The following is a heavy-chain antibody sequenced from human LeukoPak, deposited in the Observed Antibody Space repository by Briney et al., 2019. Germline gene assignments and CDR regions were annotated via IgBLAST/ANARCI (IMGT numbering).Heavy chain of an antibody. CDR2: IIPIFGTA. V-gene: IGHV1-69*01. D-gene: IGHD5-24*01. J-gene: IGHJ4*02. CDR1: GGTFSSYA. Sequence: ASVNVSCKASGGTFSSYAISWVRQAPGQGLEWMGGIIPIFGTANYAQKFQGRVTITADESTSTAYMELSSLRSEDTAVYYCARGDGYNPFDYWGQGTLVTVSS. CDR3: ARGDGYNPFDY.